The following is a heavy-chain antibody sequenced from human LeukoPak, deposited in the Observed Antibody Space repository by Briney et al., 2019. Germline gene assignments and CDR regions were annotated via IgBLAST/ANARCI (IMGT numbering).Heavy chain of an antibody. CDR3: ARDIRDTYYYDSSGRAPDY. CDR1: GFTFSSYG. Sequence: GRSLRLSCAASGFTFSSYGMHWVRQAPGKGLEWVAVICYDGSNKYYADSVKGRFTISRDNSKNTLYLQMNSLRAEDTAVYYCARDIRDTYYYDSSGRAPDYWGQGTLVTVSS. J-gene: IGHJ4*02. V-gene: IGHV3-33*01. D-gene: IGHD3-22*01. CDR2: ICYDGSNK.